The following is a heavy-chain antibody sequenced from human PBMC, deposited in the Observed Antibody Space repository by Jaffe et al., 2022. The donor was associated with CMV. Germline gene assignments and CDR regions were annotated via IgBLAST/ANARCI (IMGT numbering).Heavy chain of an antibody. CDR1: GGSISTRNHY. CDR2: IFYNGNT. CDR3: TRRIKHDLEAFDI. D-gene: IGHD1-1*01. Sequence: QLQLQESGPGLVKPSETLSLTCSVSGGSISTRNHYWGWIRQPPGKGLEWIGSIFYNGNTYYNSSLKSRVTMSLDTPKNQFSLKLSSVTAADTAVYFCTRRIKHDLEAFDIWGQGTMVTVSS. V-gene: IGHV4-39*01. J-gene: IGHJ3*02.